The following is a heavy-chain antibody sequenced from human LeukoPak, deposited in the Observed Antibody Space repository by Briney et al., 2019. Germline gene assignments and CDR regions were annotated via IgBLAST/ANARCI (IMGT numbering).Heavy chain of an antibody. Sequence: GGSLRLSCAASGFSFSSFAMTWVRQAPGKGLEWVSSISGGHYPTYNTDSVKGRFTISRDNSKNTLYLQMNSLRADDTAVYYCTKDPNGDYVGAFDPWGQGTLVTVSS. J-gene: IGHJ5*02. D-gene: IGHD4-17*01. V-gene: IGHV3-23*01. CDR2: ISGGHYPT. CDR1: GFSFSSFA. CDR3: TKDPNGDYVGAFDP.